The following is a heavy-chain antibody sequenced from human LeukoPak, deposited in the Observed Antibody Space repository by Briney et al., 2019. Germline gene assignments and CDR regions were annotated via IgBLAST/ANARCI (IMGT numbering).Heavy chain of an antibody. D-gene: IGHD3-22*01. V-gene: IGHV3-30-3*01. J-gene: IGHJ6*03. CDR2: ISYDGSNK. CDR3: ARDSYYYDSTYYYYMDV. CDR1: GFTFSSYA. Sequence: GGSLRLSCAASGFTFSSYAMHWVRQAPGKGLEWVAVISYDGSNKYYADSVKGRFTVSRDNSKNTLYLQMNSLRAEDTAVYYCARDSYYYDSTYYYYMDVWGKGTTVTVSS.